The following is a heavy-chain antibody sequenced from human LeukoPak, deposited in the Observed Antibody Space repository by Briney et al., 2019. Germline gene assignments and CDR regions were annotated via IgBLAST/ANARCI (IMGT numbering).Heavy chain of an antibody. Sequence: GGSLRLSCAAPGFTFSSYAMSWVRQAPGKGLEWGSAISGSGGSTYYADSVKGRFTISRDNSKNTLYLQMNSLRAEDTAVYYCAKPRDILTGYYYSVGYWGQGTLVTVSS. J-gene: IGHJ4*02. D-gene: IGHD3-9*01. CDR3: AKPRDILTGYYYSVGY. CDR2: ISGSGGST. CDR1: GFTFSSYA. V-gene: IGHV3-23*01.